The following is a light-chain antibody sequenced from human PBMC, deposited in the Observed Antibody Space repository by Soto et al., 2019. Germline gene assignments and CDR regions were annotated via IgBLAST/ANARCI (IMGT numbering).Light chain of an antibody. Sequence: SALTQPRSVSGSPGQSVTISCTGTSSDVGGYNYVSWYQHHPGKAPKLMIYDVSKRPSGVPDRFSGSKSGNTASLTISGLQAEDEADYYCCSYAGSYTDVFGTGTKVTVL. CDR1: SSDVGGYNY. CDR3: CSYAGSYTDV. CDR2: DVS. J-gene: IGLJ1*01. V-gene: IGLV2-11*01.